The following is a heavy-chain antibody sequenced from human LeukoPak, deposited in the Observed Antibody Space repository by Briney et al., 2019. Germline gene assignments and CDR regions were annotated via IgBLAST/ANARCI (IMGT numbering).Heavy chain of an antibody. CDR2: IKQDGSEK. CDR1: GFTFSSYW. J-gene: IGHJ4*02. V-gene: IGHV3-7*01. D-gene: IGHD1-26*01. CDR3: ARELWGAATSYFDY. Sequence: PGGSLRLSCAASGFTFSSYWMSWVRQAPGKGLEWVANIKQDGSEKYYVDSVKGRFTISRDNAKNSLYLQMNSLRAEDTAVYYCARELWGAATSYFDYWGQGILVTVSS.